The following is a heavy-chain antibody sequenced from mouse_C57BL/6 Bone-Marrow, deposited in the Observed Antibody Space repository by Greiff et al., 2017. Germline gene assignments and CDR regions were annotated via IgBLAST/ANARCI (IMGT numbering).Heavy chain of an antibody. CDR1: GYTFTSYW. D-gene: IGHD2-4*01. CDR3: ARSPRIYYDYEAWFAY. J-gene: IGHJ3*01. CDR2: INPSNGGT. Sequence: QVQLQQPGTELVKPGASVKLSCKASGYTFTSYWMHWVKQRPGQGLEWIGNINPSNGGTNYNEKFKSKATLTVDKSSSTAYMQLSSLTSEDSAVYYCARSPRIYYDYEAWFAYWGQGTLVTVSA. V-gene: IGHV1-53*01.